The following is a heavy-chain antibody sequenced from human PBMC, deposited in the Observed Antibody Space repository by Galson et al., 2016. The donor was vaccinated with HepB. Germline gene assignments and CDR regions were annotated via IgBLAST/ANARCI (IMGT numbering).Heavy chain of an antibody. V-gene: IGHV3-33*01. CDR2: IWYDGSNK. D-gene: IGHD1-26*01. J-gene: IGHJ4*02. CDR3: ARGGDSGSYVRFDY. Sequence: SLRLSCAASGFTFSLYGMHWVRQAPGKGLEWVAVIWYDGSNKYYADSVKGRFTISRGNSKNTLYLQMNSLRAEDTAVYYCARGGDSGSYVRFDYWGQGTLVTVSS. CDR1: GFTFSLYG.